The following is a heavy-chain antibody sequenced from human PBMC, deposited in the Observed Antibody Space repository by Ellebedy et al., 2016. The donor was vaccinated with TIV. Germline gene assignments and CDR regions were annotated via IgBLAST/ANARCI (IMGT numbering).Heavy chain of an antibody. D-gene: IGHD1/OR15-1a*01. CDR3: ARDNNGDY. V-gene: IGHV3-30-3*01. Sequence: GGSLRLXCAASGFTFSNYAMHWVRQAPGKGLEWVAVISYDGINKNYADSVKGRFTISRDNSKNTLYLQMNSLRAEDTAVYYCARDNNGDYWGQGTQVTVSS. J-gene: IGHJ4*02. CDR2: ISYDGINK. CDR1: GFTFSNYA.